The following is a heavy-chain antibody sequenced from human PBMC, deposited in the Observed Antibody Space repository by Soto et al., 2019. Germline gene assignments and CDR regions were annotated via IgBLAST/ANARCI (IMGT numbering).Heavy chain of an antibody. CDR3: AREGYDYIWGSYRYRLDY. D-gene: IGHD3-16*02. CDR2: INAGNGNT. V-gene: IGHV1-3*01. J-gene: IGHJ4*02. CDR1: GYTFTSYA. Sequence: ASVKVSCKASGYTFTSYAMHWVRQAPGQRLEWMGWINAGNGNTKYSQKFQGRVTITRDTSASTAYMELSSLRSEDTAVYYRAREGYDYIWGSYRYRLDYWGQGTLVTVSS.